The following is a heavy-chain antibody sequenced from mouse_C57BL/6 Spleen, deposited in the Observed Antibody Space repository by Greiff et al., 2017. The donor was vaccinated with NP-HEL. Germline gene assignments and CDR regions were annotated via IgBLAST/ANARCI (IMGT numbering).Heavy chain of an antibody. CDR1: GFTFSDYG. V-gene: IGHV5-17*01. D-gene: IGHD1-1*01. J-gene: IGHJ1*03. CDR3: ARYYYGSSIDV. CDR2: ISSGSSTI. Sequence: EVMLVESGGGLVKPGGSLKLSCAASGFTFSDYGMHWVRQAPEKGLEWVAYISSGSSTIYYADTVKGRFTISRDKTKNTLFLQMTSLRSEDTAVYYCARYYYGSSIDVWGTGTTVTVSS.